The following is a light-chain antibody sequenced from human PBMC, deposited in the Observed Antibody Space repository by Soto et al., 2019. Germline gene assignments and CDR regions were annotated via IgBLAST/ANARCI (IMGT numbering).Light chain of an antibody. CDR2: RAS. Sequence: DIRLTQSPSTLSASVGDRVTITCRASQSISDRLAWYQQKSGKAPRLLIYRASSLENGVPSRFSGSGSGTEFTLTISSLQPDDFATYYCQQHDIYSAVTFGQGTNLDI. J-gene: IGKJ2*01. CDR3: QQHDIYSAVT. V-gene: IGKV1-5*03. CDR1: QSISDR.